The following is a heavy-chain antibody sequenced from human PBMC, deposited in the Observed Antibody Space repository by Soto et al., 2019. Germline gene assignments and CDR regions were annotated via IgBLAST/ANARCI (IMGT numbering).Heavy chain of an antibody. J-gene: IGHJ6*02. CDR2: ISASGDRT. Sequence: DVQLLESGGGLAQPGGSLRISCLASGFTFSSYAMDWVRQAPGKGLESISSISASGDRTYYADSVKGRFTISRDNSNNLLYLQMNSLRAEHTAVYYCAKILATSDYYWYALDVWGQGAAVTVSS. D-gene: IGHD3-22*01. V-gene: IGHV3-23*01. CDR1: GFTFSSYA. CDR3: AKILATSDYYWYALDV.